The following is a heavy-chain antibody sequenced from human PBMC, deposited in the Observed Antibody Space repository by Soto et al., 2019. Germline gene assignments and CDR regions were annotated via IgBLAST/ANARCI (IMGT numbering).Heavy chain of an antibody. CDR2: ISYDGNDK. V-gene: IGHV3-30-3*01. Sequence: QVQLVESGGGGVQPGRSLRLSCAASGFTFSSYAMHWVRQAPGKGLEWVAVISYDGNDKYYADSVKGRFTISRDNSKNTLYLQRNSLRAEDTAVYYSAGSTLMQLWSEGMDVWGQGTTVTVSS. CDR1: GFTFSSYA. CDR3: AGSTLMQLWSEGMDV. D-gene: IGHD3-10*01. J-gene: IGHJ6*02.